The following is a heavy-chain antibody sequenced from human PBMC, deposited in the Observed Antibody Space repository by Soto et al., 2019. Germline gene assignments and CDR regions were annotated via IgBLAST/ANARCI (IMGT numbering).Heavy chain of an antibody. D-gene: IGHD6-13*01. V-gene: IGHV3-48*03. CDR1: GFTFGSYE. Sequence: EVQLVESGGGLVQPGGSLRLSCAASGFTFGSYEMNWVRQAPGKGLEWISYISSSDNTIFYADSVKGRFTISRDNAKNSLYLQMNSLKAGDTAVYYCARGVGNSWLFCYFDLWGRGTRVTVSS. CDR2: ISSSDNTI. J-gene: IGHJ2*01. CDR3: ARGVGNSWLFCYFDL.